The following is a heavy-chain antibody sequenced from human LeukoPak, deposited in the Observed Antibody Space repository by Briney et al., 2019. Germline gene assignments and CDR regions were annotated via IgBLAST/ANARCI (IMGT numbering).Heavy chain of an antibody. V-gene: IGHV3-7*04. CDR3: ARDDYGWGSHPY. Sequence: GGSLRLSCAGAGLTFSSYWMTWVRQAPGKGLEGVADIKPDGSEMAYVDSVKGRFTISRDNAKNPVYLQMNSPRAEDTAVYYCARDDYGWGSHPYWGQGTLVTVSS. J-gene: IGHJ4*02. D-gene: IGHD3-10*01. CDR1: GLTFSSYW. CDR2: IKPDGSEM.